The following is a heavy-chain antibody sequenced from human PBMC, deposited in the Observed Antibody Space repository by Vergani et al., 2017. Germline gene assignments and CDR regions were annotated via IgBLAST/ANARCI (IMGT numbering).Heavy chain of an antibody. J-gene: IGHJ4*02. CDR3: ANLPWYNWNDVIDY. V-gene: IGHV3-7*03. CDR1: GFTFSSYW. D-gene: IGHD1-1*01. Sequence: EVQLVESGGGLVQPGGSLRLSCAASGFTFSSYWMSWVRQAPGKGLEWVANIKQDGSEKYYVDSVKGRFTISRDNSKNTLYLQMNSLRAEDTAVYYCANLPWYNWNDVIDYWGQGTLVTVSS. CDR2: IKQDGSEK.